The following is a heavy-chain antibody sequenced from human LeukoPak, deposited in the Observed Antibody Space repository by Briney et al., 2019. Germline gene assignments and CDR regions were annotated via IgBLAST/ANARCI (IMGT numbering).Heavy chain of an antibody. J-gene: IGHJ4*02. CDR1: GYRFTSYW. CDR3: ARLNARFCSSTSCYEGGFDY. V-gene: IGHV5-51*01. D-gene: IGHD2-2*01. Sequence: GESLKISCKGSGYRFTSYWIGWVRQTPGKGLEWMGIIYPGDSDTRNSPSFQGQVTISADKSIGTAYLQWSSLKASDTAMYYCARLNARFCSSTSCYEGGFDYWGQGTLVTVSS. CDR2: IYPGDSDT.